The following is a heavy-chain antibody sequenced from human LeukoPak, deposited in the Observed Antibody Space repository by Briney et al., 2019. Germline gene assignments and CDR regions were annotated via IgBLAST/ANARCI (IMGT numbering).Heavy chain of an antibody. CDR3: ARDIEYQLLFDYYYYCMDV. D-gene: IGHD2-2*01. Sequence: GASVKVSCKASGYTFTSYGISWVRQAPGQGLEWMGWISAYNGNTNYAQKLQGRVTMTTDTSTSTAYMELRSLRSDDTAVYYCARDIEYQLLFDYYYYCMDVWGQGTTVTVSS. J-gene: IGHJ6*02. CDR2: ISAYNGNT. CDR1: GYTFTSYG. V-gene: IGHV1-18*01.